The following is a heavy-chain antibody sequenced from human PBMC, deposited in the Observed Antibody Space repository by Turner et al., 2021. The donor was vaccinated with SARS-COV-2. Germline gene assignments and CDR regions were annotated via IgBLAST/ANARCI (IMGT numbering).Heavy chain of an antibody. J-gene: IGHJ6*02. V-gene: IGHV3-30-3*01. D-gene: IGHD2-21*02. CDR2: ISYDGSNK. Sequence: QVQLVESGGGVVQPGRSLRLSFSASGFTFSSYAMHWVRQAPGKGLECVAGISYDGSNKYYADSVKGRFTISRDNSKNTLYLRMNSLRAEDTAVYYCARDHWGNVVVVTAIHYYYGMDVWGQGTTVTVSS. CDR3: ARDHWGNVVVVTAIHYYYGMDV. CDR1: GFTFSSYA.